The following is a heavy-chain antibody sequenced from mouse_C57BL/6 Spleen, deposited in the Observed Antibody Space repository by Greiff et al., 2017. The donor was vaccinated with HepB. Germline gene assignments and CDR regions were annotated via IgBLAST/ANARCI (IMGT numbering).Heavy chain of an antibody. J-gene: IGHJ1*03. V-gene: IGHV1-54*01. Sequence: QVQLQQSGAELVRPGTSVKVSCKASGYAFTNYLIEWVKQRPGQGLEWIGVINPGSGGTNYNEKFKGKATLTADKSSSTAYMQLSSLTAEDSAVYFCAREDYDGWYLDVWGTGTTVTVSS. CDR3: AREDYDGWYLDV. CDR1: GYAFTNYL. D-gene: IGHD2-4*01. CDR2: INPGSGGT.